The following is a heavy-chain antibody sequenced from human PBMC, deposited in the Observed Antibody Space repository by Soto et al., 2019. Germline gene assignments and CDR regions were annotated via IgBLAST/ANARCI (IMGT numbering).Heavy chain of an antibody. CDR2: VYYTGST. D-gene: IGHD6-6*01. CDR1: GGSMSGYY. Sequence: QVQLQESGPGLVKPSETLSLTCRVSGGSMSGYYWSWVRLAPGKGLEWIGYVYYTGSTNYNPSLQSRVSISVETSNKHFSLSLSLVTAADPAVYFCARSIAVPSGHIDNWGQGIRVTNSS. CDR3: ARSIAVPSGHIDN. J-gene: IGHJ4*02. V-gene: IGHV4-59*01.